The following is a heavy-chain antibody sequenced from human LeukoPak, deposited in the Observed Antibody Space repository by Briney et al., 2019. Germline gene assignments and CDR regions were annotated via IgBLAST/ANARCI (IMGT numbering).Heavy chain of an antibody. CDR1: GFTLSDYS. Sequence: HSGGSLRLSCAASGFTLSDYSMNWVRQAPGKGLEWVSYISSSSGTTYYADSVKGRFTISRDNAKNSLYLQMNSLRDEDTAVYYCARDRGYSFYYGMDVWGQGTTVTVSS. CDR3: ARDRGYSFYYGMDV. CDR2: ISSSSGTT. D-gene: IGHD5-18*01. V-gene: IGHV3-48*02. J-gene: IGHJ6*02.